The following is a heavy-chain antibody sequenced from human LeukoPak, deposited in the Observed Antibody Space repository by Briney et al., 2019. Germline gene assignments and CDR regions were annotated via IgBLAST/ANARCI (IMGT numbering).Heavy chain of an antibody. CDR1: GYTFTGYY. CDR3: ASGDAIVVVPAAPFDP. CDR2: INPNSGGT. J-gene: IGHJ5*02. V-gene: IGHV1-2*02. D-gene: IGHD2-2*01. Sequence: ASVKVSCKASGYTFTGYYMHWVRQAPGQGLEWMGWINPNSGGTNYAQKFQGRVTTTRDTSISTAYMELSRLRSDDTAVYYCASGDAIVVVPAAPFDPWGQGTLVTVSS.